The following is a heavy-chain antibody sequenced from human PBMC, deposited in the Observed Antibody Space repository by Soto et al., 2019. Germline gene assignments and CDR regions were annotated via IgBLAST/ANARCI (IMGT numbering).Heavy chain of an antibody. V-gene: IGHV4-61*01. D-gene: IGHD3-22*01. CDR2: IYYSGST. CDR1: GGSVSSGSYY. Sequence: KPSETLSLTCTVSGGSVSSGSYYWSWIRQPPGKGLEWIGYIYYSGSTNYNPSLKSRVTISLDTSKNQFSLKLSSVTAADTAVYYCARARYYDSGGYYFDYWGQGTLVTVSS. J-gene: IGHJ4*02. CDR3: ARARYYDSGGYYFDY.